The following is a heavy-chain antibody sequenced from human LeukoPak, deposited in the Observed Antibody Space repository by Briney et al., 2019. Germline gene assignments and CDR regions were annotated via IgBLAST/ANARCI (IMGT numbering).Heavy chain of an antibody. Sequence: PSETLSLTCAVYGGSFSGYYWSWIRQPPGKGLEWIGEINHSGSTNYNPSLKSRVTISVDTSKNQFSLKLSSVTAADTAVYYRARYSRAAMAFDYWGQGTLVTVSS. J-gene: IGHJ4*02. D-gene: IGHD5-18*01. V-gene: IGHV4-34*01. CDR3: ARYSRAAMAFDY. CDR1: GGSFSGYY. CDR2: INHSGST.